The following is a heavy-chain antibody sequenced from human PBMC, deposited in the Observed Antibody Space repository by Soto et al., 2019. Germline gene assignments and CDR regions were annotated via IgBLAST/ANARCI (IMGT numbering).Heavy chain of an antibody. CDR2: IHGGGGAT. J-gene: IGHJ2*01. CDR1: GCTFSAYA. D-gene: IGHD1-1*01. CDR3: AKFEGHPLEYWYLDF. V-gene: IGHV3-23*01. Sequence: EVQLLESGGGLVQPGGSLRLSCAASGCTFSAYAMGWVRQAPGKGLEWVSTIHGGGGATHYADSVKGRFTISRDDSKNALYAQMNSLRAEDTAVYYCAKFEGHPLEYWYLDFWGRGTLVTVSS.